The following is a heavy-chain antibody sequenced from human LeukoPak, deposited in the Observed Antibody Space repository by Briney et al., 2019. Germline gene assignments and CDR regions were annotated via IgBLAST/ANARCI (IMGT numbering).Heavy chain of an antibody. J-gene: IGHJ4*02. CDR2: IIPIFGTA. CDR3: ASKALSYYGSGSPLDY. CDR1: GGTFSSYA. V-gene: IGHV1-69*13. Sequence: ASVKVSCKASGGTFSSYAISWVRQAPGQGLEWMGGIIPIFGTANYAQKFQGRVTITADESTSTAYMEPSSLRSEDTAVYYCASKALSYYGSGSPLDYWGQGTLVTVSS. D-gene: IGHD3-10*01.